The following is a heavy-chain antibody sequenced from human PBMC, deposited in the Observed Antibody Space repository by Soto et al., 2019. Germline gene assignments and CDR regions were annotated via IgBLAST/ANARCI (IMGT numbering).Heavy chain of an antibody. J-gene: IGHJ4*01. V-gene: IGHV5-51*01. CDR1: GYSLTSYW. CDR2: IYPGDSDT. Sequence: GESRKISCRGSGYSLTSYWIGWVRQMPGKGLEWMGIIYPGDSDTRYSPSFQGQVTISGDKSISTAYLQWSSLKASDTAMYYCATFRGSTSCPHYWGQGTLVTVSS. D-gene: IGHD2-2*01. CDR3: ATFRGSTSCPHY.